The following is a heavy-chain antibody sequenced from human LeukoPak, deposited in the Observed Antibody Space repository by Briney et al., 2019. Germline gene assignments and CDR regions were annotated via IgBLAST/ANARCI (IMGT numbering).Heavy chain of an antibody. CDR2: ISHDGSKK. CDR1: GFTFSSYA. Sequence: GGSLRLSCAASGFTFSSYAMHWVRQAPGKGLECVAVISHDGSKKYYADFVKGRFTISRDNSKNTLYLHMNSLIPEDTAVYFCAKDWKFYYVSGSFLPDNWGQGTLVTVSS. CDR3: AKDWKFYYVSGSFLPDN. V-gene: IGHV3-30-3*01. D-gene: IGHD3-10*01. J-gene: IGHJ4*02.